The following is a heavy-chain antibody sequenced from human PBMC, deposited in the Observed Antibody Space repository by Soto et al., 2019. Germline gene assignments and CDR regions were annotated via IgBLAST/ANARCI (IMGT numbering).Heavy chain of an antibody. CDR2: MSDSGGST. CDR1: GFSLRHSG. J-gene: IGHJ4*02. V-gene: IGHV3-23*01. D-gene: IGHD5-18*01. CDR3: AKDAGWTHHY. Sequence: GGSLRLSCVASGFSLRHSGTSWVRQAPGKGLEWVAGMSDSGGSTYYGDSVKGRFTISRDSSNNTVYLQMNSLRVEDTAIYYCAKDAGWTHHYWGQGILVTVSS.